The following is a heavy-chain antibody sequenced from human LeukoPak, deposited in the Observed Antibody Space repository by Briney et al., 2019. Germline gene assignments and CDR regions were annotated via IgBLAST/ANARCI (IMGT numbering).Heavy chain of an antibody. CDR3: ARDRGDYPRYYYYYYGMDV. CDR1: GFTVSSNY. CDR2: IYSGGST. D-gene: IGHD4-17*01. Sequence: GGSLRLSCAASGFTVSSNYMSWVRQAPGKGLEWVSVIYSGGSTYYADSVKGRFTISRDNSKNTLYLQMNSLRAEDTAVYYCARDRGDYPRYYYYYYGMDVWGQGTTVTVSS. V-gene: IGHV3-66*01. J-gene: IGHJ6*02.